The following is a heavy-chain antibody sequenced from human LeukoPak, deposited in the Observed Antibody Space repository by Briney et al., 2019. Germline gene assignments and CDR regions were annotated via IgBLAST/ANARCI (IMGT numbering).Heavy chain of an antibody. J-gene: IGHJ4*02. CDR3: AREYYDYVWGSYRTRFDY. V-gene: IGHV3-74*01. D-gene: IGHD3-16*02. CDR2: ISTDGSST. Sequence: GGSLRLSCAASGFTFSSYWMHWVRQAPGKGLVWGSRISTDGSSTSHADFVKGRFTISRDNAKNTLFLQMNRLRAEDTAVYYCAREYYDYVWGSYRTRFDYWGQGTLVTVSS. CDR1: GFTFSSYW.